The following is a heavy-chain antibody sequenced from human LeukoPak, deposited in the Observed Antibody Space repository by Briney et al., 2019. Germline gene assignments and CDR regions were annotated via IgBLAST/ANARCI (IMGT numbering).Heavy chain of an antibody. D-gene: IGHD6-19*01. V-gene: IGHV4-34*01. CDR2: INHSGST. Sequence: SETLSLTCTVCGGSFSGYYWSWIRQPPGKGLEWIGEINHSGSTNYNPSLKSRVTISIDTSKNQFSMKLTSVTAADTAIYYCARRWGYWLVHNFDYWGQGTLVTVSS. CDR3: ARRWGYWLVHNFDY. J-gene: IGHJ4*02. CDR1: GGSFSGYY.